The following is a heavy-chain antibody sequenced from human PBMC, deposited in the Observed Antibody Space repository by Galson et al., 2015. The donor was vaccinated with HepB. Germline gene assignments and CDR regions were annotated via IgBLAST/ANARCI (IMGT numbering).Heavy chain of an antibody. Sequence: SVKVSCKASGGTFSSYAISWVRQAPGRGLEWMGRIIPILGIANYAQKFQGRVTITADKSTSTAYMELSSLRSEDTAVYYCARGGITMVRDVYYFDYWGQGTLVTVSS. CDR1: GGTFSSYA. J-gene: IGHJ4*02. CDR3: ARGGITMVRDVYYFDY. V-gene: IGHV1-69*04. D-gene: IGHD3-10*01. CDR2: IIPILGIA.